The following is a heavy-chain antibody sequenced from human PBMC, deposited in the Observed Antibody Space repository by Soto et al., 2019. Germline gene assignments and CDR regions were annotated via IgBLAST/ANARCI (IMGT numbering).Heavy chain of an antibody. CDR3: ARSHFVVTMDV. D-gene: IGHD2-15*01. V-gene: IGHV3-23*01. Sequence: EVQLLESGGGLVQPGGSLRLSCAASEFTFSSYSMICVHQAPGKGLEWVSGVNGGGDITYYAESGKGRFTISRDNSKNTLYLQMSSLRAEDTAVFYCARSHFVVTMDVWGQGTTVTVSS. J-gene: IGHJ6*02. CDR1: EFTFSSYS. CDR2: VNGGGDIT.